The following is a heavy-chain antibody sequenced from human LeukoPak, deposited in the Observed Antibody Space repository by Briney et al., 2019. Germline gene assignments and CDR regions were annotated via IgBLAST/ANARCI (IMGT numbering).Heavy chain of an antibody. V-gene: IGHV4-34*01. Sequence: KASETLSLTCAVYGGSFSGYYWSWIRQPPGKGLEWIGEINHSGSTNYNPSLKSRVTISVDTSKNQFSLKLSSVTAADTAVYYCARGRSSSWYYFDYWGQGTLVTVSS. D-gene: IGHD6-13*01. CDR1: GGSFSGYY. CDR3: ARGRSSSWYYFDY. CDR2: INHSGST. J-gene: IGHJ4*02.